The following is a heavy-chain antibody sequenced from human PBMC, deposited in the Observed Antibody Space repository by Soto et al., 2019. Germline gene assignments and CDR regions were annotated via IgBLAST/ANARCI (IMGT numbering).Heavy chain of an antibody. Sequence: ESGGGVVPPGRSLRLSCAASGFTFSSYAMHWVRQAPGKGLEWVAVISYDGSNKYYADSVKGRFTISRDNSKNTLYLQMNSLRAADTAVYYCAGVTGSLRTGAFDIWGQGTMVTVSS. J-gene: IGHJ3*02. CDR3: AGVTGSLRTGAFDI. CDR1: GFTFSSYA. V-gene: IGHV3-30-3*01. D-gene: IGHD2-15*01. CDR2: ISYDGSNK.